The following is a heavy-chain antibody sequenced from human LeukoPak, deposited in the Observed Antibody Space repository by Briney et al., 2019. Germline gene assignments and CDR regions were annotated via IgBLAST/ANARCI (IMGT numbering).Heavy chain of an antibody. CDR2: INHSGST. CDR1: GGSFSGYY. CDR3: ARADAAELRYSDWLSPHLFDY. D-gene: IGHD3-9*01. Sequence: SETLSLTCAVYGGSFSGYYWSWIRQPPGKGLEWIGEINHSGSTNYDPSLKSRVTISVDTSKNQFSLKLSSVTAADTAVYYCARADAAELRYSDWLSPHLFDYRGQGTLVTVSS. V-gene: IGHV4-34*01. J-gene: IGHJ4*02.